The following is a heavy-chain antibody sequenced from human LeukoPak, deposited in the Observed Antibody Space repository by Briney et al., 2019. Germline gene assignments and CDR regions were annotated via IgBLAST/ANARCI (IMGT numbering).Heavy chain of an antibody. J-gene: IGHJ4*02. CDR3: ARLRGYSYLTL. CDR2: IYTSGST. V-gene: IGHV4-61*02. CDR1: GGSISSGSYY. D-gene: IGHD5-18*01. Sequence: PSETLSLTCTVSGGSISSGSYYWSWIRQPAGKGLEWIGRIYTSGSTNYNPSLKSRVTISVDTSKNQFSLKLSSVTAADTAVYYCARLRGYSYLTLWGQGTLVTVSS.